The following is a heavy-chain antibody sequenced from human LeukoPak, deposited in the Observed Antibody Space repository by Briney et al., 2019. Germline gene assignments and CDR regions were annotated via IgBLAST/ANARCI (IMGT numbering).Heavy chain of an antibody. CDR1: GFPFNRFD. V-gene: IGHV3-23*01. D-gene: IGHD1-1*01. Sequence: GGSLEPSWAASGFPFNRFDMSLIRQAPGKGLEWVSATSSSGGNTFTADSVKGRFTISRDNSKNTVFLQMNSLGAEDTAVYYCARDRYKGNDYWGQGTLVTVSS. CDR3: ARDRYKGNDY. J-gene: IGHJ4*02. CDR2: TSSSGGNT.